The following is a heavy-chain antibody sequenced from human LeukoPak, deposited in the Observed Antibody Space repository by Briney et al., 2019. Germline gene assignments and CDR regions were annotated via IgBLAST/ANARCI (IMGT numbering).Heavy chain of an antibody. J-gene: IGHJ5*02. D-gene: IGHD6-13*01. CDR1: GYTFTGYY. CDR3: ARERSSSWYRNWFDP. V-gene: IGHV1-2*02. CDR2: INPNSGGT. Sequence: GASVKVSCKASGYTFTGYYMHWVGQAPGQGLEWMGWINPNSGGTNYAQKFQGRVTMTRDTSISTAYMELSRLRSDDTAVYYCARERSSSWYRNWFDPWGQGTLVTVSS.